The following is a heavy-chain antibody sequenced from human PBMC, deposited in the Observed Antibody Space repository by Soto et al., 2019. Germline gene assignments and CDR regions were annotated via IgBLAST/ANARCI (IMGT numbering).Heavy chain of an antibody. D-gene: IGHD4-17*01. CDR3: ARGEVTTTGYYYYYYGMDV. CDR2: IYYSGST. J-gene: IGHJ6*02. Sequence: PSETLSLTCTVSGGSISSGGYYWSWIRQHPGKGLEWIGYIYYSGSTYYNPSLKSRVTISVDTSKNQFSLKLSSVTAADTAVYYCARGEVTTTGYYYYYYGMDVWGQGTTVTSP. CDR1: GGSISSGGYY. V-gene: IGHV4-31*03.